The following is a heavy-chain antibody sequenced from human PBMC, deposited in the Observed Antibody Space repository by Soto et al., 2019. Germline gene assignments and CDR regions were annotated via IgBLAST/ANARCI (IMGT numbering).Heavy chain of an antibody. D-gene: IGHD2-15*01. CDR2: ISYDGNNK. J-gene: IGHJ6*02. V-gene: IGHV3-30-3*01. CDR1: GFTFSSYA. Sequence: QVQLVESGGGVVQPGRSLRLSCAASGFTFSSYAMYWVRHAPGKGLERVAVISYDGNNKYYADSVKGRFTISRDNSKNPLYLQMNRLRAEDTAVYYCAREGCDGGSCYTLVGLRYGMDVWGQGATVTVSS. CDR3: AREGCDGGSCYTLVGLRYGMDV.